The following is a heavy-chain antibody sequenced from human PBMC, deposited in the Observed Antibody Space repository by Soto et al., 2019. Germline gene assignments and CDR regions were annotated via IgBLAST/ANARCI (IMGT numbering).Heavy chain of an antibody. CDR1: GGSISSGGYY. CDR3: AANPDDSSGYYYLGGDY. D-gene: IGHD3-22*01. V-gene: IGHV4-31*03. J-gene: IGHJ4*02. CDR2: IYYSGST. Sequence: QVQLQESGPGLVKPSQTLSLTCTVSGGSISSGGYYWSWIRQHPGKGLEWIGYIYYSGSTYYNPSLKSRVTISVDTSKNQFSLKLSSVTAADTAVYYCAANPDDSSGYYYLGGDYWGQGTLVTVSS.